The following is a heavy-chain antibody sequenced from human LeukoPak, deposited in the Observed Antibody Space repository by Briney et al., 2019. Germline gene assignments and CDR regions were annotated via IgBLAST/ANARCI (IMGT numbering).Heavy chain of an antibody. Sequence: GGSLRLSCAASGFTFSSYGMSWVRQAPGKGLEWVANIKQDGSEKYYVDSVKGRFTISRDNAKNSLYLQMNSLRAEDTAVYYCAREKNTGAAFDIWGQGTMVTVSS. CDR1: GFTFSSYG. CDR2: IKQDGSEK. CDR3: AREKNTGAAFDI. J-gene: IGHJ3*02. V-gene: IGHV3-7*01. D-gene: IGHD5-18*01.